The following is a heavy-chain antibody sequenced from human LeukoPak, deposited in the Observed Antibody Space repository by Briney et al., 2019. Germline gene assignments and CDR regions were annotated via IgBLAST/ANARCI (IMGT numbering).Heavy chain of an antibody. CDR1: GFTFSSYS. V-gene: IGHV3-48*04. Sequence: PGGSLRLSCAASGFTFSSYSMNWVRQAPGKGLEWVSYISSSSSTIYYADSVKGRFTISRDNAKNSLYLQMNSLGAEDTAVYYCARRGNWGIDYWGQGTLVTVSS. D-gene: IGHD7-27*01. J-gene: IGHJ4*02. CDR3: ARRGNWGIDY. CDR2: ISSSSSTI.